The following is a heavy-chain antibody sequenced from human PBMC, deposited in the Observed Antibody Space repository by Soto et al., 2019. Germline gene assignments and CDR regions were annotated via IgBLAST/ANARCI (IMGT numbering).Heavy chain of an antibody. CDR2: IYYSGST. CDR1: GGSITSSSYY. CDR3: ATQEVGGSYVYTFDP. J-gene: IGHJ5*02. Sequence: TSETLSLTCTVSGGSITSSSYYWGWIRQPPGKGLEWIGSIYYSGSTYYNPSLKGRVTISVDTSKNQFSLKLSSVTAADTAVYYCATQEVGGSYVYTFDPWGQGTLVTVSS. V-gene: IGHV4-39*01. D-gene: IGHD1-26*01.